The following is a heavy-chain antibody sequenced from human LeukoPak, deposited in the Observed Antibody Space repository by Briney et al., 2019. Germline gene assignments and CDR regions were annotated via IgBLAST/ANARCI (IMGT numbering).Heavy chain of an antibody. V-gene: IGHV4-34*01. J-gene: IGHJ6*03. D-gene: IGHD5-12*01. CDR3: ARVVYSGYDFRGAMDF. CDR2: INHSGST. Sequence: PSETLSLTCAVYGGSFSGYYWSWLRQPPGKGLEWIGEINHSGSTNYNPSLKSRGTISVDTSKNQFSLKLSSVTAADTAVYYCARVVYSGYDFRGAMDFWVKGTTVTVSS. CDR1: GGSFSGYY.